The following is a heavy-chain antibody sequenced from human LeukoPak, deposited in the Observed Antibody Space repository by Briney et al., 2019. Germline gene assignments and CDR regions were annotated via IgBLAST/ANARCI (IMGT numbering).Heavy chain of an antibody. CDR3: AKEIVGAAGAFDI. CDR1: GFTFDDYA. Sequence: GGSLRLSCAASGFTFDDYAMHWVRQAPGKGLEWVSGISWNSGTIDYADSVKGRFTISRDNAKNSLYLQMNSLRAEDMALYYCAKEIVGAAGAFDIWGQGTMVTVSS. J-gene: IGHJ3*02. V-gene: IGHV3-9*03. D-gene: IGHD1-26*01. CDR2: ISWNSGTI.